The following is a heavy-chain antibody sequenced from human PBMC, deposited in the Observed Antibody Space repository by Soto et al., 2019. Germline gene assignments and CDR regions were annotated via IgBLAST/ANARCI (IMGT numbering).Heavy chain of an antibody. V-gene: IGHV1-46*01. J-gene: IGHJ4*02. D-gene: IGHD6-6*01. CDR1: GYTFTAYF. CDR2: VNPSRGGT. CDR3: ARAPFSSSSFFFDY. Sequence: ASVKVSCKASGYTFTAYFIHWVRQAPGQGLEWIGIVNPSRGGTNYAQKFQGRVGMTWDTSTRTVYMDLSSLRSDDTAVYYCARAPFSSSSFFFDYWGPGTLVTVSS.